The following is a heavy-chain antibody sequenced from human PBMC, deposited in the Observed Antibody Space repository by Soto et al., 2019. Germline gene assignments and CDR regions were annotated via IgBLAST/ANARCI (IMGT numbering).Heavy chain of an antibody. CDR2: VKTDGSST. V-gene: IGHV3-74*01. D-gene: IGHD3-10*01. CDR1: GFTLSSHW. J-gene: IGHJ4*02. Sequence: EVQLVESGGGLVQPGGSLRLSCAASGFTLSSHWMHWVRQAPGKGLVWVSRVKTDGSSTSYADSVKGRFTISRDNAKNMVYLQMDSLRAEDTAVYYCARGGPYINDPRGSRVVDYWGQGTLVTVSS. CDR3: ARGGPYINDPRGSRVVDY.